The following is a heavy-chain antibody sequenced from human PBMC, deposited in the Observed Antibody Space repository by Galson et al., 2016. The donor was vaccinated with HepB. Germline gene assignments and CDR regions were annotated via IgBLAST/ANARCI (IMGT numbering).Heavy chain of an antibody. J-gene: IGHJ4*02. CDR3: AKRHEYCPPVGCSVDS. Sequence: SLRLSCAASGFTFSKRGMHWVRQAPGKGLEWVAADSMDGRRKFYADSVKGRFTISRDNSNNMLFLQMSSLRVDDTAVYYCAKRHEYCPPVGCSVDSWGQGTLVIVSS. CDR2: DSMDGRRK. CDR1: GFTFSKRG. V-gene: IGHV3-30*18. D-gene: IGHD2/OR15-2a*01.